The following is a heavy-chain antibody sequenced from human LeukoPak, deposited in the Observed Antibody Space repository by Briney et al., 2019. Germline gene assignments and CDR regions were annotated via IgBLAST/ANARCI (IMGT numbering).Heavy chain of an antibody. CDR1: GYTFTSYG. Sequence: ASVKVSCKASGYTFTSYGISWVRQAPGQGLEWMGWISACNGNTNYAQKLQGRVTMTTDTSTSTVYMELRSLRSDDTAVYYCARSPHILTGENFDYWGQGTLVTVSS. CDR2: ISACNGNT. J-gene: IGHJ4*02. CDR3: ARSPHILTGENFDY. V-gene: IGHV1-18*01. D-gene: IGHD3-9*01.